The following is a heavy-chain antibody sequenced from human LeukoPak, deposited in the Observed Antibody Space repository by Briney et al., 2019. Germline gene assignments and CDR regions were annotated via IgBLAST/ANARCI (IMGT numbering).Heavy chain of an antibody. CDR1: GGSISSYY. Sequence: SETVSLTCTVSGGSISSYYWTWIPQPAGKGLEWIGRIYTSGSTNYNPSLKSRVTMSVDTSKNQFSLKLSSVTAADTAVYYCARDRTDSSGYRIDYWGQGTLVTVSS. CDR2: IYTSGST. CDR3: ARDRTDSSGYRIDY. J-gene: IGHJ4*02. V-gene: IGHV4-4*07. D-gene: IGHD3-22*01.